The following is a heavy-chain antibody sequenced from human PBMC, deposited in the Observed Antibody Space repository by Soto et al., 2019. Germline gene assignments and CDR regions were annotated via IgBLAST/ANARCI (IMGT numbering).Heavy chain of an antibody. V-gene: IGHV3-30*18. D-gene: IGHD6-19*01. CDR3: AKQRVSGWSHYPLYGMDV. CDR1: GFTFDYYA. CDR2: ISFDGRNK. J-gene: IGHJ6*02. Sequence: PGGSLRLSCAASGFTFDYYAMHWVRQAPGKGLYWMAVISFDGRNKHYADSVKGRSSISRDNSKNTLYLQMNSLRAEDTAIYYCAKQRVSGWSHYPLYGMDVWGLGTTVTVSS.